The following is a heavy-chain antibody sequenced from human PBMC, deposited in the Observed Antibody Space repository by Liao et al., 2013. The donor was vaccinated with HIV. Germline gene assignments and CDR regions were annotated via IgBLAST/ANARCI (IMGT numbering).Heavy chain of an antibody. Sequence: QLQLQESGPGLVKSSETLSLTCKVSGGSINRSTYYWGWIRQSPGKGLEWIGSVYFGGYSYYNPSLKSRVTMSVDTSNNHISLRLASVTAADTAVYYCARDSGDRRWFDPWGQGTPVTVSS. J-gene: IGHJ5*02. CDR1: GGSINRSTYY. D-gene: IGHD3-10*01. V-gene: IGHV4-39*07. CDR2: VYFGGYS. CDR3: ARDSGDRRWFDP.